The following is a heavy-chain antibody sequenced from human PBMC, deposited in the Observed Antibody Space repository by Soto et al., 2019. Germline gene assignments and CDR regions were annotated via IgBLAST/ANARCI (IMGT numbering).Heavy chain of an antibody. V-gene: IGHV4-59*01. Sequence: PSETLSLTCTVSGGSISSYYWSWIRQPPGKGLEWIGYIYYSGSTNYNPSLKSRVTISVDTSKNQFSLKLSSVTAADTAVYYCARVGSVAVTDDWFDPWGQGTLVTVSS. CDR3: ARVGSVAVTDDWFDP. CDR1: GGSISSYY. CDR2: IYYSGST. J-gene: IGHJ5*02. D-gene: IGHD2-21*02.